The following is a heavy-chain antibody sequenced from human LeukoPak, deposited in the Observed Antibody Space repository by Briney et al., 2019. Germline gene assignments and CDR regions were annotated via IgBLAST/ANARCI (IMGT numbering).Heavy chain of an antibody. V-gene: IGHV4-38-2*02. CDR2: IYHSGST. CDR1: GYSISSGYF. Sequence: SETLSLTCTVSGYSISSGYFWGWIRPPPGKGLECIGTIYHSGSTYYNPSLKSRVTISVDTSKNQFSLKLNSVTAADTAVYYCARGGGGYDKWWSSGYYYFDYWGQGTLVTVSS. D-gene: IGHD3-22*01. CDR3: ARGGGGYDKWWSSGYYYFDY. J-gene: IGHJ4*02.